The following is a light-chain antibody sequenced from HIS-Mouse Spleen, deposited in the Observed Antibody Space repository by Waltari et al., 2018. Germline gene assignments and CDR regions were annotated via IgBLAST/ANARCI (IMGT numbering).Light chain of an antibody. J-gene: IGLJ2*01. V-gene: IGLV3-21*03. CDR2: DDS. Sequence: SYVLTQPPSVSVAPGKTARITCGGNNIGSKSVHWYQQKPGQAPGLVVYDDSDRPAGSPARLSGSSSGNTATLTISRVEAGDEADYYCQVWDSSSDHVVFGGGTKLTVL. CDR3: QVWDSSSDHVV. CDR1: NIGSKS.